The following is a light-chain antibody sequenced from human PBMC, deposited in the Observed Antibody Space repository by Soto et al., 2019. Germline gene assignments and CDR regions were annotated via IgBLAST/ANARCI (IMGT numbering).Light chain of an antibody. CDR3: QQYNNWPPIT. J-gene: IGKJ5*01. V-gene: IGKV3-15*01. CDR1: QSVSSN. CDR2: GAS. Sequence: EIVMTQSPATLSVSPGERATLSCRASQSVSSNLAWYQQKPGQAPRLLIYGASTRATGIPARFSGSGSGTEFTLTISSLQSEDFSFYDCQQYNNWPPITFGQGPRLAVK.